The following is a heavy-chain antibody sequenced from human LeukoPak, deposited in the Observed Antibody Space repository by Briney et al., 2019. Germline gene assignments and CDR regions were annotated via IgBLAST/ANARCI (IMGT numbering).Heavy chain of an antibody. CDR1: GLTFNSYS. Sequence: PGGSLRLSCAASGLTFNSYSMNWVRQAPGKGLEWVSSISSSSLSYIYYADSVKGRFTIFRDNAKNSLYLQMNSLRAEDTAVYYCAKALGTAMVRGVIDYWGQGTPVTVSS. D-gene: IGHD3-10*01. V-gene: IGHV3-21*01. CDR3: AKALGTAMVRGVIDY. CDR2: ISSSSLSYI. J-gene: IGHJ4*02.